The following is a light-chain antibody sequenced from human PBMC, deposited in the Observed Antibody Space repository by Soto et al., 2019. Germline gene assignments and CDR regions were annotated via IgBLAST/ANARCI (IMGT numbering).Light chain of an antibody. CDR2: WAS. J-gene: IGKJ1*01. CDR3: QQYYSTPRT. CDR1: HAVLYSSNNKNR. Sequence: DTFNTHSPDTLSVSQREPATINCKSPHAVLYSSNNKNRLAWYQQRPGQPPKLLFSWASTRESGVPDRFSASGSGTDFTLSIGSLQAEDVAVYYCQQYYSTPRTFGQGTKVDIK. V-gene: IGKV4-1*01.